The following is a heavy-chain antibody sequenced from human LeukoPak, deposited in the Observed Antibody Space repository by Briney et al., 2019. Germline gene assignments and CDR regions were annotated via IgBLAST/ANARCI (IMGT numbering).Heavy chain of an antibody. D-gene: IGHD3-22*01. CDR3: AREGLDSSGCLDI. CDR2: ISAYNGDT. Sequence: RASVNVSCKASVYNFTSYGITWVRQAPGQRLEWMGWISAYNGDTNYAQSLQGRVAMTTDTSTSTAYMGLRSLRSDDTAVYYCAREGLDSSGCLDIWGQGTMVTVSS. CDR1: VYNFTSYG. V-gene: IGHV1-18*01. J-gene: IGHJ3*02.